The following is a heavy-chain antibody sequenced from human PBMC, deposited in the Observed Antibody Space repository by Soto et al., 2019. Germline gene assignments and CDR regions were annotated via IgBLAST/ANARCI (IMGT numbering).Heavy chain of an antibody. D-gene: IGHD2-2*01. Sequence: SVKVSWKASGGTFSSYAISWVRQAPGQGLEWMGGIIPIFGTANYAQKFQGRVTITADESTSTAYMELSSLRSEDTAVYYCARSGIVVVPAAKLYGMDVWGQGTTVTVSS. CDR2: IIPIFGTA. V-gene: IGHV1-69*13. CDR3: ARSGIVVVPAAKLYGMDV. J-gene: IGHJ6*02. CDR1: GGTFSSYA.